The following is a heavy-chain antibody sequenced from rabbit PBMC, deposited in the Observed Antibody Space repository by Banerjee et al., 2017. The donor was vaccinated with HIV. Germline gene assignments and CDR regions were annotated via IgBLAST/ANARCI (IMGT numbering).Heavy chain of an antibody. D-gene: IGHD4-1*01. CDR2: ISAGDSGSA. CDR3: ARDLAGVIGWNFNL. CDR1: GFDFSTNR. J-gene: IGHJ4*01. V-gene: IGHV1S40*01. Sequence: QSLEESGGDLVKPGASLTLTCTASGFDFSTNRMCWVRQAPGKGLEWIACISAGDSGSAYYASWAKGRFTISKTSSTTVTLQMTSLTAADTASYFCARDLAGVIGWNFNLWGPGTLVTVS.